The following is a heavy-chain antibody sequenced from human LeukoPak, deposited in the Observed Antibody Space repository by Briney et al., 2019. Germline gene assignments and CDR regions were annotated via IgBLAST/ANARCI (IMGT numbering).Heavy chain of an antibody. Sequence: SETLSLTCTVSGGSLSSSSYYWGWVRQPPGKGLEWIGTIFFTGSTYYNPSLKSRVTISVDTSKNQFSLKLSSVTAADTAVYYCARMMSTVTTFDIWGQGTMVTVSS. CDR3: ARMMSTVTTFDI. CDR1: GGSLSSSSYY. D-gene: IGHD4-17*01. J-gene: IGHJ3*02. CDR2: IFFTGST. V-gene: IGHV4-39*01.